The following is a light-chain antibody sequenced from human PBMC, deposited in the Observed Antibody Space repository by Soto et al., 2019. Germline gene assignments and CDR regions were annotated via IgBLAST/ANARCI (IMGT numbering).Light chain of an antibody. CDR2: TAS. CDR3: LQDYNYPLT. Sequence: AIQMTQSPSSLSASVGDGVTITCRASQAIGIDLGWYQQRPGKAPKLLVSTASSLQSGVPSRFSGSGSGTDFTLTISSLQPEDFATYYCLQDYNYPLTFGGGTKVEIK. V-gene: IGKV1-6*01. J-gene: IGKJ4*01. CDR1: QAIGID.